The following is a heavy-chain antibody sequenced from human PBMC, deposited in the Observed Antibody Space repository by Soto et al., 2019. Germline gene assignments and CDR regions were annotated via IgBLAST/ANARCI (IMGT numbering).Heavy chain of an antibody. CDR2: IYYSGST. D-gene: IGHD3-3*01. Sequence: QAQLQESGPGLVKPSQTLSLTCTVSGGSISSGDYYWSWIRQPPGKGLEWIGYIYYSGSTYYNPSLKRRVTISVDTSKNQFSLKLSSVTAADTAVYYCARGGYDFWSGYYTGKYGMDVWGQGTTVTVSS. CDR1: GGSISSGDYY. CDR3: ARGGYDFWSGYYTGKYGMDV. V-gene: IGHV4-30-4*01. J-gene: IGHJ6*02.